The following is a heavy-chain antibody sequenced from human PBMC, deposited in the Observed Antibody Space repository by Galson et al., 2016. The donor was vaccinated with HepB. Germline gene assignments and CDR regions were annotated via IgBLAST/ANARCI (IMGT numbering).Heavy chain of an antibody. CDR2: AYPSGST. J-gene: IGHJ4*02. D-gene: IGHD4-17*01. CDR3: AREAYYGDPTDYFDY. CDR1: GGSINSYS. V-gene: IGHV4-4*07. Sequence: SETLSLTCTVSGGSINSYSWSWIRQPTGKGLEWIGRAYPSGSTNYNPSLKSRVTMSVDTSKEQFSLKLNSVTAADTAVYYCAREAYYGDPTDYFDYWGQGILVSVSS.